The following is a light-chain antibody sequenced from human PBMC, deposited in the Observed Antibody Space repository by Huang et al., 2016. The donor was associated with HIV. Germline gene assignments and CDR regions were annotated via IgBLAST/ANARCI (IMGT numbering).Light chain of an antibody. CDR1: QSLLHTNAYNY. CDR3: MEALKTPYT. J-gene: IGKJ2*01. Sequence: DIVMIQSPLSLPVTPGEPASTSCRSSQSLLHTNAYNYLDWYLQKPGQSPQLLIYLGSSRASGVPDRFSGGGSGTRFSLNISRVEAEDAGIYYCMEALKTPYTFGQGTKLEIK. CDR2: LGS. V-gene: IGKV2-28*01.